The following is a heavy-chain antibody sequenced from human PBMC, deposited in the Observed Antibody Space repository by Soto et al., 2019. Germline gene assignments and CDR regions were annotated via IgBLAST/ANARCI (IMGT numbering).Heavy chain of an antibody. CDR3: ARGLRVVLGVIINYYYYYMDV. Sequence: QVQLVQSGAEVKKPGASVKVSCKASGYTFTSYDINWVRQATGQGLEWMGWMNPNSGNTGYAQKFQGRVTMTRNTTIIKAYMVLSSMRSEDTAVYYCARGLRVVLGVIINYYYYYMDVWGKGTTVTVSS. V-gene: IGHV1-8*01. CDR1: GYTFTSYD. CDR2: MNPNSGNT. D-gene: IGHD3-10*01. J-gene: IGHJ6*03.